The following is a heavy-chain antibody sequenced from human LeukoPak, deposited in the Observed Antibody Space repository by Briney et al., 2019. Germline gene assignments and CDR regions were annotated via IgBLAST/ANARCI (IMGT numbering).Heavy chain of an antibody. CDR3: AKGAAAGPEYFQH. CDR1: GFTFSSYA. D-gene: IGHD6-13*01. V-gene: IGHV3-23*01. Sequence: SGGSLRLSCAASGFTFSSYAMSWVRQAPGKGLEWVSAISGSGGSTYYADSVKGRFTISRDNSKNTLYLQMNSLRAKDTAVYYCAKGAAAGPEYFQHWGQGTLVTVSS. CDR2: ISGSGGST. J-gene: IGHJ1*01.